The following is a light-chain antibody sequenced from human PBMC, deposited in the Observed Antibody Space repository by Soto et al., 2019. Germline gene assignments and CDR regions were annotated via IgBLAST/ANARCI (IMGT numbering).Light chain of an antibody. Sequence: EVVLTQSPATLSLSTGERATLSCSASQSIRTSLAWYQPTPGQAPRLVIFDASNRANGVPPGFGGSGSGTAFTLTIKSLEPEDFAVYYCQQRNVWHPITCGQGTRREIK. J-gene: IGKJ5*01. CDR3: QQRNVWHPIT. V-gene: IGKV3-11*01. CDR2: DAS. CDR1: QSIRTS.